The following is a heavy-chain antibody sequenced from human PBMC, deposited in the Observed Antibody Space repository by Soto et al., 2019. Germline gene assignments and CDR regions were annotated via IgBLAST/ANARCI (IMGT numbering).Heavy chain of an antibody. Sequence: SETLSLTCTVSGGSISSGGYYWSWIRQHPGKGLEWIGYVYYSGGTYFNPSLKSRITISVHTSKNHFSLKLSSVTAADTAVYYCARLMPATAITYYFDYWGQGTLVTVSS. D-gene: IGHD2-21*02. CDR3: ARLMPATAITYYFDY. CDR1: GGSISSGGYY. CDR2: VYYSGGT. V-gene: IGHV4-31*03. J-gene: IGHJ4*02.